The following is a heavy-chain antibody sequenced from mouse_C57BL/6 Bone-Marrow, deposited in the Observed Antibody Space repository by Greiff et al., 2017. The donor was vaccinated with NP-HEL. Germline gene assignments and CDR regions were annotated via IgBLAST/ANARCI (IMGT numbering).Heavy chain of an antibody. Sequence: EVKLQESGPGLVKPSQSLSLTCSVTGYSITSGYYWNWIRQFPGNKLEWIGYISYDGSNNYNPSLKNRISITRDTSKNQFFLKLNSVTTEDTATYYCARGGLYWGQGTLVTVSA. J-gene: IGHJ3*01. D-gene: IGHD2-2*01. V-gene: IGHV3-6*01. CDR3: ARGGLY. CDR1: GYSITSGYY. CDR2: ISYDGSN.